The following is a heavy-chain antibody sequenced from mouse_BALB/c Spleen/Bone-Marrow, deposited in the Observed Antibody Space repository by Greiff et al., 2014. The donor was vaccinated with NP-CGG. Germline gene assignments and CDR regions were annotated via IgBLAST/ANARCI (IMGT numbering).Heavy chain of an antibody. V-gene: IGHV14-3*02. CDR2: IDPANRNT. Sequence: EVQRVESGAELVKPGASVKLSCTASGFNIKDTYMHWVKQRPEQGLEWIGRIDPANRNTKYDPKFQGKATITADTSSNTAYLQLSSLTSEDTAVYYCARYRLGTYFDYWGQGTTLTVSS. J-gene: IGHJ2*01. CDR1: GFNIKDTY. CDR3: ARYRLGTYFDY. D-gene: IGHD1-2*01.